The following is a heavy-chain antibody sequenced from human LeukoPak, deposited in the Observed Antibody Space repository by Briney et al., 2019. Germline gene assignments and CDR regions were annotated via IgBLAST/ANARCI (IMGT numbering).Heavy chain of an antibody. V-gene: IGHV4-59*12. CDR1: GGSINSYY. J-gene: IGHJ4*02. Sequence: SETLSLTCSVSGGSINSYYWSWIRQPPGKGLEWIGWIYYSGKTNYNPSLKSRVTMSLDTSKNQFSLNLSSATAADTAVYYCAREVVIGAPLFDCWGQGTLATVSS. CDR3: AREVVIGAPLFDC. D-gene: IGHD2-21*01. CDR2: IYYSGKT.